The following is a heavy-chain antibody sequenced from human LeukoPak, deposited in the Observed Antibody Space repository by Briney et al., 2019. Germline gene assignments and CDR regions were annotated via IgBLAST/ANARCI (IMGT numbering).Heavy chain of an antibody. CDR2: IIPIFGTA. D-gene: IGHD3-10*01. CDR3: ARGSGTITMVRGVLYGMDV. J-gene: IGHJ6*02. Sequence: GASVKVSCKASGGTFSSYAISWVRQAPGQGLEWMGGIIPIFGTANYAQKFQGRITITADESTSTAYMELSSLRSDDTAVYYCARGSGTITMVRGVLYGMDVWGQGTTVTVSS. CDR1: GGTFSSYA. V-gene: IGHV1-69*13.